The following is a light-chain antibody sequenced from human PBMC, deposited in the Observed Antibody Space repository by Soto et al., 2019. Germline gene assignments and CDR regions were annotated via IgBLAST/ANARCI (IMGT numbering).Light chain of an antibody. Sequence: QSVLTQPASVSGSPEQSITISCTGTSNDVGRYNLVSWYQHHPGKAPKVMIYDVSNRPSGVPDRFSGSKSGNTASLTISGLQAEDEADYYCCSYAGSNTWVFGGGTKLTVL. CDR1: SNDVGRYNL. CDR3: CSYAGSNTWV. J-gene: IGLJ3*02. CDR2: DVS. V-gene: IGLV2-23*02.